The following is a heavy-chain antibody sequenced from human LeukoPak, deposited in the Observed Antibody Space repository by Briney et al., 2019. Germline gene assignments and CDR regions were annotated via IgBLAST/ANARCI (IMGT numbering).Heavy chain of an antibody. CDR1: GFTFSSYG. Sequence: GGSLRLSCAASGFTFSSYGMHWVRQAPGKGLEWVAVISYDGSNKYYADSVKGRFTISRDNSKNTLYLQMNSLRAEDTAVYYCAKDFGYYDSSGIYYYYGMDVWGQGTTVTVSS. D-gene: IGHD3-22*01. CDR3: AKDFGYYDSSGIYYYYGMDV. J-gene: IGHJ6*02. V-gene: IGHV3-30*18. CDR2: ISYDGSNK.